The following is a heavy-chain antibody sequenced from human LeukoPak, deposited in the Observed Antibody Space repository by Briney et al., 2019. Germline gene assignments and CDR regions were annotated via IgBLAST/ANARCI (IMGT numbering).Heavy chain of an antibody. CDR1: GGSISSSSYY. V-gene: IGHV3-23*01. D-gene: IGHD3-10*01. Sequence: PSETLSLTCTVSGGSISSSSYYWGWVRQAPGKGLEWVSAISGSGGSTYYADSVKGRFTISRDNSKNTLYLQMNSLRAEDTAVYYCAKAALEGVWFGRSNPYYYYMDVWGKGTTVTISS. J-gene: IGHJ6*03. CDR2: ISGSGGST. CDR3: AKAALEGVWFGRSNPYYYYMDV.